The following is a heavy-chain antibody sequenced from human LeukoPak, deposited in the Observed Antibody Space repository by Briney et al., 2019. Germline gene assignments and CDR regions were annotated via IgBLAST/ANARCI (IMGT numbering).Heavy chain of an antibody. CDR2: IIPIFGIA. Sequence: SVKVSCKASGGPFSSYAISWVRQAPGQGLEWMGRIIPIFGIANYAQKFQGRVTITADKSTSTAYMELSSLRSEDTAVYYCARDNPDYSPWDYYYYGMDVWGQGTTVTVSS. CDR1: GGPFSSYA. CDR3: ARDNPDYSPWDYYYYGMDV. J-gene: IGHJ6*02. V-gene: IGHV1-69*04. D-gene: IGHD2-15*01.